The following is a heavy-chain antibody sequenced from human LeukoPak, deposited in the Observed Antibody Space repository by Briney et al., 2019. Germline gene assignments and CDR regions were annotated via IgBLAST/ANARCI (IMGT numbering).Heavy chain of an antibody. J-gene: IGHJ4*02. V-gene: IGHV3-20*04. CDR3: ARDRLGPSFSVSHFDL. CDR1: GFTFVDYG. Sequence: GGSLRLSCATSGFTFVDYGLSWVRRAPGKGLEWLCAINYSGAITDYADSVTGRFTISRDNAKNSLYLRMDSLRAEDTALYYCARDRLGPSFSVSHFDLWGQGTLVTVSS. D-gene: IGHD3-3*02. CDR2: INYSGAIT.